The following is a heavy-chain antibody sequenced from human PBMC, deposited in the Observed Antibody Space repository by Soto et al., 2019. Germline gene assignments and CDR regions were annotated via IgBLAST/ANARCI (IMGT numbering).Heavy chain of an antibody. V-gene: IGHV3-11*01. Sequence: QVQLEESGGGVVKPGGSLRLSCSASGFSFSDYYMTWVRQAPGKGLEWISYITGRSTNIYYAESVEGRFTIARDNDRNSVHLQTNDLRGGDTAPYFCAKMSSTDCNDPVFFWGQGTLVTVSS. D-gene: IGHD1-1*01. J-gene: IGHJ4*02. CDR1: GFSFSDYY. CDR3: AKMSSTDCNDPVFF. CDR2: ITGRSTNI.